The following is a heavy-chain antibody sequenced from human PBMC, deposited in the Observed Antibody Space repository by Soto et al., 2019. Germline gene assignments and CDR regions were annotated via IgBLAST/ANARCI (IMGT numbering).Heavy chain of an antibody. V-gene: IGHV1-8*01. CDR3: ASSSGSYYNPSYYYYYMDV. Sequence: GASVKVSCKASGYTFTSYDINWVRQATGQGLEWMGWMNPNSGNTGYAQKFQGRVTMTRNTSISTVYMELSSLRSEDTAVYYCASSSGSYYNPSYYYYYMDVWGKGTTVTVSS. D-gene: IGHD3-10*01. CDR2: MNPNSGNT. J-gene: IGHJ6*03. CDR1: GYTFTSYD.